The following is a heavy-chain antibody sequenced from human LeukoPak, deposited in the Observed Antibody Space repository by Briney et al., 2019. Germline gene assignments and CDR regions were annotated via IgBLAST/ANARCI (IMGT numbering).Heavy chain of an antibody. Sequence: SETLSLTCTVSGGSISSCYWSWIRQPPGKGLEWIGYIYYSGSTNYNPSLKSRVTISVDTSKNQFSLKLSSVTAADTAVYYCARERPTGMADAGDHYYYYMDVWGKGTTVTVSS. D-gene: IGHD1-1*01. J-gene: IGHJ6*03. CDR2: IYYSGST. CDR3: ARERPTGMADAGDHYYYYMDV. V-gene: IGHV4-59*01. CDR1: GGSISSCY.